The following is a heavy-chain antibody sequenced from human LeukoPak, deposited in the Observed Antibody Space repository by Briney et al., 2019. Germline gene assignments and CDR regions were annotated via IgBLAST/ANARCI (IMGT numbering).Heavy chain of an antibody. D-gene: IGHD3-10*01. CDR1: GYTFTDYD. CDR3: ARNGRVRRVVKDLFEY. V-gene: IGHV1-18*01. CDR2: VSPYNGNT. J-gene: IGHJ4*02. Sequence: ASVKVSCKTSGYTFTDYDITWVRQAPGQGLEWMGRVSPYNGNTYYSQRFQDRVTITKDTSTGTAYMDLRDLRTDDTAMYYCARNGRVRRVVKDLFEYWGQGTLVAVSS.